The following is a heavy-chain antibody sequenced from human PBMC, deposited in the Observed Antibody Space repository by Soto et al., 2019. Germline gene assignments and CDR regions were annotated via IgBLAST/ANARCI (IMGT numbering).Heavy chain of an antibody. J-gene: IGHJ4*02. V-gene: IGHV3-23*01. CDR1: GFTFSSYA. D-gene: IGHD3-22*01. CDR2: ISGSGGST. CDR3: AKAPMIAVDGRFDY. Sequence: VGSLRLSCAASGFTFSSYAMSWVRQAPGKGLEWVSAISGSGGSTYYADSVKGRFTISRDNSKNTLYLQMNSLRAEDTAVYYCAKAPMIAVDGRFDYWGQGTLVTVSS.